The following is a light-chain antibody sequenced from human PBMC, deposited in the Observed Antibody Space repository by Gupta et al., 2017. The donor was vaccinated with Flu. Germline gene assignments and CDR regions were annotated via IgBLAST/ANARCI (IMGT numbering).Light chain of an antibody. V-gene: IGLV1-40*01. J-gene: IGLJ1*01. Sequence: SSVVGACDEVHWYQQVPGAAPRLFIYGNTNRPSGVPDRFACSKSGTSASLAITGLQVEDEADYYCQTYDNTLRLDVFGTGTRVTVL. CDR1: SSVVGACDE. CDR2: GNT. CDR3: QTYDNTLRLDV.